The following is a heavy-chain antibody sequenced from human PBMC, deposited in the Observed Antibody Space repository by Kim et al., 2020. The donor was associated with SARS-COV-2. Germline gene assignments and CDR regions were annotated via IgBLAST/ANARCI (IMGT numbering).Heavy chain of an antibody. CDR1: GFTFRSYG. CDR2: ISYDGSNK. D-gene: IGHD2-15*01. J-gene: IGHJ4*02. V-gene: IGHV3-30*18. Sequence: GGSLRLSCAASGFTFRSYGMHWVRQAPGKGLEWVAFISYDGSNKYSADSVKGRFTISRDNSKNTLYLQMNSLTAEDTAVYYCAKDVFAGAGWYLFDYWGQGTPVTVSS. CDR3: AKDVFAGAGWYLFDY.